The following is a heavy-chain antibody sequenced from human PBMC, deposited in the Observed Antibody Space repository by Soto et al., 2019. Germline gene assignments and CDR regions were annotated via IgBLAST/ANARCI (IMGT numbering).Heavy chain of an antibody. J-gene: IGHJ6*02. Sequence: ASVKVSCKASGDVFRSYGINWVRQAPGQGLEWMGGIIPISGTTNYAQKFQGRVAITADESTDTVYMELSRLRSEDTAVYFCARVRCFTALSHKADYGMDVWGQGTTVTVSS. CDR3: ARVRCFTALSHKADYGMDV. CDR1: GDVFRSYG. CDR2: IIPISGTT. V-gene: IGHV1-69*13. D-gene: IGHD2-21*02.